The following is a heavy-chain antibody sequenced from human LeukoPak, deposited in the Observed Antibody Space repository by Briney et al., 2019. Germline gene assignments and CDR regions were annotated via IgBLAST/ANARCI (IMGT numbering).Heavy chain of an antibody. D-gene: IGHD3-10*01. CDR1: GGSISSYY. Sequence: SETLSLTCTVSGGSISSYYWSWIRQPAGKGLEWIGRIYTSGSTNYNPSLKSRVTMSVDTSKNQFSLKLSSVTAADTAVYYCARERGVRGAPEGYMDVWGKGTTVTVSS. J-gene: IGHJ6*03. CDR3: ARERGVRGAPEGYMDV. CDR2: IYTSGST. V-gene: IGHV4-4*07.